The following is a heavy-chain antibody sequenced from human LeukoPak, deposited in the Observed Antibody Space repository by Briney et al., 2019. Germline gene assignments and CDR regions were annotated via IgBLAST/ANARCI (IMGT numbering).Heavy chain of an antibody. Sequence: EASVKVSCKASGYTFTSYAMHWVRQAPGQRLEWMGWSNAGNGNTKYSQEFQGRVTITRDTSASAAYMELSSLRSEDMAVYYCAREDWESRAFDYWGQGTLVTVSS. CDR1: GYTFTSYA. CDR3: AREDWESRAFDY. V-gene: IGHV1-3*02. D-gene: IGHD3/OR15-3a*01. CDR2: SNAGNGNT. J-gene: IGHJ4*02.